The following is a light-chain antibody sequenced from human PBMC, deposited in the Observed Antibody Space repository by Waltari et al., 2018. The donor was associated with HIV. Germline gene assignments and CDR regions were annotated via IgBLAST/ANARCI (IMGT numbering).Light chain of an antibody. CDR3: QQYNNWPWT. V-gene: IGKV3-15*01. Sequence: EVVMTQSPATLPVSPGERATLSCRASQNIANNLTWNQQKPGQPPRLLIYGASTRATGIPARFSGSGSGTEFTLTISSLQSEDFAVYYCQQYNNWPWTFGQGTKVEIK. CDR1: QNIANN. J-gene: IGKJ1*01. CDR2: GAS.